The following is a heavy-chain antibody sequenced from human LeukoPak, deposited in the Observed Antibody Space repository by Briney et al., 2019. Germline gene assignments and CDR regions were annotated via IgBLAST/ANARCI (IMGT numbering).Heavy chain of an antibody. Sequence: GGSLRLSCAASGFTFDDYAMHWVRQAPGKGLEWVSLISGDGGSTCYADSVKGRFTISRDNSKNSLYLQMNSLRTEDTALYYCAKDMAAEGIAVAGSDYWGQGTLVTVSS. J-gene: IGHJ4*02. CDR2: ISGDGGST. CDR3: AKDMAAEGIAVAGSDY. V-gene: IGHV3-43*02. D-gene: IGHD6-19*01. CDR1: GFTFDDYA.